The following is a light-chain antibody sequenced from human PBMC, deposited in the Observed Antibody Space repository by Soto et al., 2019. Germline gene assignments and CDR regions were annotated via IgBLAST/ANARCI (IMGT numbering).Light chain of an antibody. CDR3: QHYNNLPPFT. CDR1: QDIRTS. J-gene: IGKJ3*01. CDR2: GAS. V-gene: IGKV1-33*01. Sequence: DIQMTQSPSSLSASVGARVSITCQASQDIRTSLSWFQHKPGRAPKLLIYGASYLETGVPSRFRGSGSGTDFTFTITSLQSEDIATYYCQHYNNLPPFTFGPGTIVDIK.